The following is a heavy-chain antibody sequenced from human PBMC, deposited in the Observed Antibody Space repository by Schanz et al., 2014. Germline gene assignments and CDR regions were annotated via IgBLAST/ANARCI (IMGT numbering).Heavy chain of an antibody. Sequence: VQLVESGGGVVQPGRSLRLSCAASGFTFSIYAMHWVRQAPGKGLEWVSSFNDGGVNKYYADSVKGRFAISSDNSKSPLYLQMSSLRAEDTAIYYCAKDAPYPFDLWGRGTLVTGSS. CDR1: GFTFSIYA. CDR3: AKDAPYPFDL. J-gene: IGHJ2*01. V-gene: IGHV3-23*04. CDR2: FNDGGVNK.